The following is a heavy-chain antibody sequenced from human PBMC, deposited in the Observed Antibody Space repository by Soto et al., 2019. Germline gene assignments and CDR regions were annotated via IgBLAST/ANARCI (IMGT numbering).Heavy chain of an antibody. J-gene: IGHJ4*02. CDR3: AHIVVAGLGYYFDY. D-gene: IGHD6-19*01. CDR2: IYWDDDK. V-gene: IGHV2-5*02. Sequence: QITLEESGPPLVQPTQTLTLTCTFSGFSLSSTRMAVGWIRQPPRKALEWLALIYWDDDKRYSPFLKSRLTITKDTSKNQVVLTMSNMDPVDTARYYCAHIVVAGLGYYFDYWGQGTLVTVSS. CDR1: GFSLSSTRMA.